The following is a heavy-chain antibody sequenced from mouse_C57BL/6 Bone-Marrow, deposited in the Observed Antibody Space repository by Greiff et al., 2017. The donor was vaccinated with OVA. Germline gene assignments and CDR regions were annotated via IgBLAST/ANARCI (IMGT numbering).Heavy chain of an antibody. Sequence: EVKLQESGPGLVKPSQTVFLTCTVTGISITTGNYRWSWIRQFPGNKLEWIGYIYYSGTITYNPSLTSRTTITRDTPKNQFFLEMNSLTAEDTATYYCARAIYYGNYWYFDVWGTGTTVTVSS. CDR2: IYYSGTI. CDR1: GISITTGNYR. J-gene: IGHJ1*03. CDR3: ARAIYYGNYWYFDV. D-gene: IGHD2-1*01. V-gene: IGHV3-5*01.